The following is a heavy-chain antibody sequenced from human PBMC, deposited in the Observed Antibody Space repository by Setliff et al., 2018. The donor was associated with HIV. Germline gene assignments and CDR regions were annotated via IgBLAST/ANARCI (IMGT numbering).Heavy chain of an antibody. V-gene: IGHV1-18*01. CDR3: ARGSSPGYYFDY. J-gene: IGHJ4*02. CDR2: ISAYNGNT. CDR1: GYTFTGYG. Sequence: ASVKVSCKASGYTFTGYGISWVRQAPGQGLEWMGWISAYNGNTNYAQKLQGRVTMTTDTSTSTAYMELRSLRSDDTAVCYCARGSSPGYYFDYWGQGTLVTVSS. D-gene: IGHD6-6*01.